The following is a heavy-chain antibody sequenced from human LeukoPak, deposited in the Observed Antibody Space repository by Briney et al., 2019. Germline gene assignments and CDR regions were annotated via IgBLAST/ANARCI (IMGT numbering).Heavy chain of an antibody. Sequence: GGSLRLSCAASGFTVIDNYMNWVRQAPGKGLEWVAVISYDGSNKYYADSVKGRFTISRDNSKNTLYLQMNSLRAEDTAVYYCARDKEAHLYYYYGMDVWGQGTTVTVSS. CDR1: GFTVIDNY. V-gene: IGHV3-30-3*01. CDR3: ARDKEAHLYYYYGMDV. J-gene: IGHJ6*02. CDR2: ISYDGSNK.